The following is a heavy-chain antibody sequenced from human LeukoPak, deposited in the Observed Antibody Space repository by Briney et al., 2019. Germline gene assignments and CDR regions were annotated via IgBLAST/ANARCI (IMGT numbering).Heavy chain of an antibody. CDR3: ARVFGDGSGLDY. CDR2: IYYSGST. CDR1: GGSISSYY. Sequence: PSETLSLTCTVSGGSISSYYWSWIRQPPGKGLEWIGYIYYSGSTNYNPSPKSRVTMSVDTSKNQFSLKLSSVTAADTAVYYCARVFGDGSGLDYWGQGTLVTVSS. V-gene: IGHV4-59*12. J-gene: IGHJ4*02. D-gene: IGHD3-10*01.